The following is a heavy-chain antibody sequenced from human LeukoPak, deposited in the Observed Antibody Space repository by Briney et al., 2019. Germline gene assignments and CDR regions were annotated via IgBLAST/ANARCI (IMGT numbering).Heavy chain of an antibody. J-gene: IGHJ4*02. CDR2: IYYSGST. CDR3: ARDSMPDRSGWYTVR. V-gene: IGHV4-39*07. CDR1: GGSISSSSYY. Sequence: PSETLSLTCTVSGGSISSSSYYWGWIRQPPGKGLEWIGSIYYSGSTYYNPSLKSRVTISVDTSKNQFSLKLSSVAAADTAVYYCARDSMPDRSGWYTVRWGQGTLVTVSS. D-gene: IGHD6-19*01.